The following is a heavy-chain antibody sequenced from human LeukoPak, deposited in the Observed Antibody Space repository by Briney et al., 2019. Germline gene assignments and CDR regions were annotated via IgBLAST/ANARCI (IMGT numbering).Heavy chain of an antibody. CDR2: IYTSGST. CDR3: ARELFWSGYSHFGH. CDR1: GGSISSGSYY. Sequence: SETLSLTCTVSGGSISSGSYYWSWIRQPAGKGLEWIGRIYTSGSTNYNPSLKSRVTISVDTSKNQFSLKLSSVTAADTAVYYCARELFWSGYSHFGHWGQGTLVTVSS. V-gene: IGHV4-61*02. J-gene: IGHJ4*02. D-gene: IGHD3-3*01.